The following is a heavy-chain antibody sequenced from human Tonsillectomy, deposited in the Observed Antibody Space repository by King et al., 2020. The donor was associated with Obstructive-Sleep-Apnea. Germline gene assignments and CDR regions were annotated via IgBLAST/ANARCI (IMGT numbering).Heavy chain of an antibody. Sequence: QLQESGPGLVKPSETLSLTCTVSGDSISNYYWSWIRQPPGKGLEWIGYMYYSGSTNYNPSLKSRVTISVDTSKIQFSLRLSSFTATDTAVYYCARHRGVEDYGGYGDYFDYWGQGTLVTVSS. V-gene: IGHV4-59*08. D-gene: IGHD5-12*01. CDR1: GDSISNYY. CDR3: ARHRGVEDYGGYGDYFDY. J-gene: IGHJ4*02. CDR2: MYYSGST.